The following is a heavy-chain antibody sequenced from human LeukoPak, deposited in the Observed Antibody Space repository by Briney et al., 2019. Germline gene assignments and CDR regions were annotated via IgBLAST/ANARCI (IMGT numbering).Heavy chain of an antibody. CDR1: GVSFSGYY. CDR2: INHSGST. V-gene: IGHV4-34*01. J-gene: IGHJ3*02. Sequence: SENLSLTCAVYGVSFSGYYWSWIRRPPGKGLEWIGEINHSGSTKYNPSLKSRVTISVDTSKNQFSLKLSSVTAADTAVYYCARGPYCSAGSCYQQIWGQGTMVTVSS. D-gene: IGHD2-15*01. CDR3: ARGPYCSAGSCYQQI.